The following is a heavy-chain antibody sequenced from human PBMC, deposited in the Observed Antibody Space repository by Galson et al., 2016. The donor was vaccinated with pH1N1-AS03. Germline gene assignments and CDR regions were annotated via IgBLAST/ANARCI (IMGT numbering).Heavy chain of an antibody. J-gene: IGHJ3*02. CDR3: ARSRSPDYYDSSTYRPDALDS. CDR1: GFTFSSYS. V-gene: IGHV3-21*01. CDR2: ISSSGNYK. D-gene: IGHD3-22*01. Sequence: SLRLSCAASGFTFSSYSMNWVRQAPGKGLEWVSSISSSGNYKYYADSVKGRFTVSRDNAMNSLYLQMNSLRAEDTALYYCARSRSPDYYDSSTYRPDALDSWGQGTMVTVSS.